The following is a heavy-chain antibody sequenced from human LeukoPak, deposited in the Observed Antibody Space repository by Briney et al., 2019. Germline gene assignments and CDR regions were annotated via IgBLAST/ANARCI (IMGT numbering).Heavy chain of an antibody. CDR1: GGSISSYY. CDR2: IYYSGGT. Sequence: SETLSLTCTVSGGSISSYYWSWIRQPPGKGLEWIGYIYYSGGTNYNPSLKSRVTISVDTSKNQFSLKLSSVTAADTAVYYCARDRKGASVAGLDYWGQGTLVTVSS. V-gene: IGHV4-59*01. CDR3: ARDRKGASVAGLDY. J-gene: IGHJ4*02. D-gene: IGHD6-19*01.